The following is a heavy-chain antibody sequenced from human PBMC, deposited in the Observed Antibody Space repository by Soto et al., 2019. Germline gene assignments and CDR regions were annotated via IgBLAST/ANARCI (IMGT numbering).Heavy chain of an antibody. CDR2: VSSDGDTT. J-gene: IGHJ6*02. V-gene: IGHV3-74*01. Sequence: GGSLRLSCAASGFTIRSYAMSWVRQAPGKGLVWVSRVSSDGDTTYYADSVKGRFTISRDNAKNTLHLQMNSLGAEDTAVYYCASNYAYAEGYYFYGIDVWGQGTTVTVSS. CDR3: ASNYAYAEGYYFYGIDV. CDR1: GFTIRSYA. D-gene: IGHD3-16*01.